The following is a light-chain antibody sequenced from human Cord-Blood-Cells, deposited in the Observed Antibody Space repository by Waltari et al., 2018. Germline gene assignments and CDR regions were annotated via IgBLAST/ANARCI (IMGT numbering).Light chain of an antibody. V-gene: IGKV3-11*01. CDR2: DAS. CDR3: QRRSNWPT. Sequence: EIVLTQSPATLSLSPGERATHSCRASQSVSSYLAWYQQKPGQAPRLLIYDASNRATGIPARFSGSGSGTDFTLTISSLEPEDFAVYYCQRRSNWPTFGGGTKVEIK. CDR1: QSVSSY. J-gene: IGKJ4*01.